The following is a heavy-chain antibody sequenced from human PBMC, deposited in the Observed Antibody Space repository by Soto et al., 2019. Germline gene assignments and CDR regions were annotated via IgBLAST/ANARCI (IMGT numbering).Heavy chain of an antibody. CDR1: GDTFNFYT. J-gene: IGHJ4*02. Sequence: QVHLVQSGAELKKPGSSVRVSCKASGDTFNFYTINWVRQAPGLGLEWMGRTNPILSMSNSALKFQGRLSISADKSTSTAYIDLRRLRSDATAVYYCATSYCSGSQDLDYGGQGALVTFSS. D-gene: IGHD3-10*02. V-gene: IGHV1-69*02. CDR2: TNPILSMS. CDR3: ATSYCSGSQDLDY.